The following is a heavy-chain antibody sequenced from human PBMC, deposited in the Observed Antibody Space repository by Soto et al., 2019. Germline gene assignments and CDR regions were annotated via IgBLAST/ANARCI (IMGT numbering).Heavy chain of an antibody. D-gene: IGHD6-6*01. V-gene: IGHV1-3*01. CDR3: ARGPSSSPSYYGMDV. Sequence: ASVKVSCKASGYTFTSYAMHWVRQAPGQRLEWMGWINAGNGNTKYSQKFQGRVTITRDTSASTAYMELSSLRSEDTAVYYCARGPSSSPSYYGMDVWGQGTTVTAP. CDR1: GYTFTSYA. CDR2: INAGNGNT. J-gene: IGHJ6*02.